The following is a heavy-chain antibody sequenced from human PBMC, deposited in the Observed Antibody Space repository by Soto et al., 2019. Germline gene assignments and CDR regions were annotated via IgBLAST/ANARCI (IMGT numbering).Heavy chain of an antibody. CDR3: ARAGVVVPAARDNWFDP. CDR1: GGSFSGYY. D-gene: IGHD2-2*01. J-gene: IGHJ5*02. Sequence: SETLSLTCAVYGGSFSGYYWSWIRQPPGKGQERIGEINHSGSTNYNPSLKSRVTISVDTSKNQFSLKLSSVTAADTAVYYCARAGVVVPAARDNWFDPWGQGTLVTVSS. V-gene: IGHV4-34*01. CDR2: INHSGST.